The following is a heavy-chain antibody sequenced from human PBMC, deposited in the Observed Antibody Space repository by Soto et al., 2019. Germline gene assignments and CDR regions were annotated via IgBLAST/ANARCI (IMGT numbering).Heavy chain of an antibody. Sequence: EVQLLESGGGLVQPGGSLRLSCAASGFTFSNYAMNWVRQAPGKGLEWVSAISGSGGTTYYADSVTGRFTISRDNSKNTLYLQVNSVRVEDTAVYYCAKRSGDFWSGFLDFWGQGTLVTVSS. J-gene: IGHJ4*02. CDR3: AKRSGDFWSGFLDF. D-gene: IGHD3-3*01. V-gene: IGHV3-23*01. CDR1: GFTFSNYA. CDR2: ISGSGGTT.